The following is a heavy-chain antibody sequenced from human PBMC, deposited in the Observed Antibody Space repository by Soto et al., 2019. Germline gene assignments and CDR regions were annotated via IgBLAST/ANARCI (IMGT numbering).Heavy chain of an antibody. CDR1: GFTFSDYG. CDR2: ISSGSSDT. Sequence: GGSLRLSCAASGFTFSDYGMHWVRQVPGKGLEWVASISSGSSDTWYADSVKGRFIISRDNAQNSLFLQMNTLRPEDTAMYYCARVAYWGPGTQVTVSS. V-gene: IGHV3-21*01. CDR3: ARVAY. J-gene: IGHJ4*02.